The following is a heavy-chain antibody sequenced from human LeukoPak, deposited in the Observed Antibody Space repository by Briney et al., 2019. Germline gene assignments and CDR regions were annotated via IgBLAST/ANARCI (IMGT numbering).Heavy chain of an antibody. V-gene: IGHV4-34*01. D-gene: IGHD3-3*01. Sequence: SETLSLTCAVYGGSFSGYYWSWIRQPPGKGLEWIGEINHSGSTNYNPSLKSRVTISVDKSKNQFSLKLTSVTAADTAVYYCARRNDFWRGYYIGYFDYWGQGTLVTVSS. J-gene: IGHJ4*02. CDR3: ARRNDFWRGYYIGYFDY. CDR2: INHSGST. CDR1: GGSFSGYY.